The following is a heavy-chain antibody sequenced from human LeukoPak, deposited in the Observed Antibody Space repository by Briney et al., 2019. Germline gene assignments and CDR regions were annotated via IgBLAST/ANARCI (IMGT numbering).Heavy chain of an antibody. J-gene: IGHJ4*02. D-gene: IGHD1-14*01. CDR3: SRNADHDW. V-gene: IGHV3-15*01. CDR2: IKRQSEGWTK. CDR1: GFTFSEAG. Sequence: GGSLRLSCAASGFTFSEAGMNWVRQTPGKRLEWIARIKRQSEGWTKDYAAPVKGRFTISRDDTKSTVYLQMNSLEIEDTAVYYCSRNADHDWWGQGTLVTVSS.